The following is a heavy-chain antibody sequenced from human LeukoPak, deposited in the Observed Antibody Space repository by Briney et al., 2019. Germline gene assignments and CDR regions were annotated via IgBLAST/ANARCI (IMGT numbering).Heavy chain of an antibody. D-gene: IGHD3-9*01. V-gene: IGHV1-69*13. CDR3: ASRDILTGYSLYYYYGMDV. J-gene: IGHJ6*02. Sequence: SVRVSCKASGGTFSSYAISWVRQAPGQGLEWMGGIIPIFGTANYAQKFQGRVTITADESTSTAYMELSSLRSEDTAVYYCASRDILTGYSLYYYYGMDVWGQGTTVTVSS. CDR1: GGTFSSYA. CDR2: IIPIFGTA.